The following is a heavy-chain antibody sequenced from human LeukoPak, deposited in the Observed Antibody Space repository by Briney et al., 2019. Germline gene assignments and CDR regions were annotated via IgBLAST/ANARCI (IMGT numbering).Heavy chain of an antibody. J-gene: IGHJ4*02. D-gene: IGHD6-19*01. CDR1: GFTFSSYW. CDR2: IKQDGSET. V-gene: IGHV3-7*05. Sequence: GGSLRLSCAASGFTFSSYWMTWVRQAQGKGLEWVANIKQDGSETYYEDSVKGRFTVSRDNAKNSLYLQMNSLRAEDTAVYYCARLWRLALDYWGQGTLATVSS. CDR3: ARLWRLALDY.